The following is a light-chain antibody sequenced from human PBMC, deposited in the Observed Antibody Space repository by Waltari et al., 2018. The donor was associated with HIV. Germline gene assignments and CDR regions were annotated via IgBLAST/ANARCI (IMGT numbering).Light chain of an antibody. CDR1: QDISNS. CDR3: QQYYGVPLT. CDR2: GAF. J-gene: IGKJ4*01. Sequence: TQMTQSPSSLSASIGATVSIPCRASQDISNSVSWFQQQPGKVPKLLVHGAFTLQRGVPSRFSGSGSGTDYTLTISGLQAEDFATYFCQQYYGVPLTFGGGTRVDI. V-gene: IGKV1-NL1*01.